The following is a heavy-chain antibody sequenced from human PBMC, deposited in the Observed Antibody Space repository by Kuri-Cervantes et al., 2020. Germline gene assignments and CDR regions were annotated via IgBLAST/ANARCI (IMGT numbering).Heavy chain of an antibody. CDR3: ASSAFPAAGPHYYYYGMDV. CDR1: GGSISSYY. J-gene: IGHJ6*02. CDR2: IYYSGST. D-gene: IGHD6-13*01. Sequence: SETLSLTCTVSGGSISSYYWSWIRQPPGKGLEWIGYIYYSGSTNYNPSLKSRVTISVDTSKNQFSLKLSSVTAADTAVYYCASSAFPAAGPHYYYYGMDVWGQGTTVTVSS. V-gene: IGHV4-59*01.